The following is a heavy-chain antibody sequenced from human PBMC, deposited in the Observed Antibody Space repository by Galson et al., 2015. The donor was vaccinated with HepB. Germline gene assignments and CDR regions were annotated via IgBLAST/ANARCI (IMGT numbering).Heavy chain of an antibody. CDR2: IRSKANSYAT. Sequence: SLRLSCAAPGFIFSGSAVHWVRQASGKGLEWVGRIRSKANSYATEYAAPVKGRFTISRDDSKNTAYLQMNSLKTEDTAAYYCTTNPVDWGQGTLVTVSS. J-gene: IGHJ4*02. D-gene: IGHD1-14*01. CDR3: TTNPVD. V-gene: IGHV3-73*01. CDR1: GFIFSGSA.